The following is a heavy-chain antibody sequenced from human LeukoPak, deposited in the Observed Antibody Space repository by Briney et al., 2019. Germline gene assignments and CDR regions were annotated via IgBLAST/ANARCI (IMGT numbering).Heavy chain of an antibody. CDR3: ARDRTYSYGYGVTLDY. J-gene: IGHJ4*02. CDR2: INPSGGST. CDR1: GYTFTSYY. V-gene: IGHV1-46*01. Sequence: ASVKVSCKASGYTFTSYYMHWVRRAPGQGLEWMGIINPSGGSTSYAQKFQGRVTMTRDTSTSTVYMELSSLRSEDTAVYYCARDRTYSYGYGVTLDYWGQGTLVTVSS. D-gene: IGHD5-18*01.